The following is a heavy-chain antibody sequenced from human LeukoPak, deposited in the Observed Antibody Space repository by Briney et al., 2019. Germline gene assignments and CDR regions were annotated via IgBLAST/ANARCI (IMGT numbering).Heavy chain of an antibody. J-gene: IGHJ3*02. V-gene: IGHV3-9*01. Sequence: PGRSLGLSCAASRFTFDDYAMHWVRQAPGKGLEWVSGISWNSGSIGYADSVKGRFTISRDNAKNSLYLQMNSLRAEDTALYYCAKPYSGSYSDAFDIWGQGTMVTVSS. D-gene: IGHD1-26*01. CDR1: RFTFDDYA. CDR2: ISWNSGSI. CDR3: AKPYSGSYSDAFDI.